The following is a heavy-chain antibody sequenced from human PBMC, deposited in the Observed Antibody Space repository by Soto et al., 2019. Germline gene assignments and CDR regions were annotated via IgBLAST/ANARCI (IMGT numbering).Heavy chain of an antibody. V-gene: IGHV3-30*18. J-gene: IGHJ4*02. CDR1: GFTFSSFG. D-gene: IGHD3-22*01. Sequence: QVQLVESGGGVVQPGMSLRLSCAASGFTFSSFGMHWVRQAPGKGLEWVTIISYDGRKSYYADSVKGRFTISRDNSKNTLYLQMFSLRVKDTAVYHCAKILYDSYTSPLDYWGQGTLVTVSS. CDR2: ISYDGRKS. CDR3: AKILYDSYTSPLDY.